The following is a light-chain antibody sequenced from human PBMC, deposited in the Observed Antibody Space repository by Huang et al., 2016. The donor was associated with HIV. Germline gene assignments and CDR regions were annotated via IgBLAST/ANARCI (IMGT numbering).Light chain of an antibody. V-gene: IGKV4-1*01. CDR3: QQYYSSPQT. Sequence: DIIMTQSPDSLAVSLGARATLNCRSSQSVYSSSTSKDYMAWFQQKPGQPPRLLLFWASTREAGVPDRFTGSGSGTHFTLTIASLEAEDAAIYYCQQYYSSPQTFSQGTRVEVK. CDR1: QSVYSSSTSKDY. J-gene: IGKJ1*01. CDR2: WAS.